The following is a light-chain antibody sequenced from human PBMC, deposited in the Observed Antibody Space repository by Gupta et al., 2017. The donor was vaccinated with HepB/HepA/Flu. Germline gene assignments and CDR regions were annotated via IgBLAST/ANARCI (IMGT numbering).Light chain of an antibody. Sequence: DIQMTQSPSTLSVYVGDTVTITCRASQNIDSWLAWYQQKAGKGPKLLIHRASYLQSGVPSRFSGSGSGTEFILTIISLQPHDIATYYCRQYQVFPTFGAGTKVEI. J-gene: IGKJ4*01. CDR1: QNIDSW. CDR3: RQYQVFPT. CDR2: RAS. V-gene: IGKV1-5*03.